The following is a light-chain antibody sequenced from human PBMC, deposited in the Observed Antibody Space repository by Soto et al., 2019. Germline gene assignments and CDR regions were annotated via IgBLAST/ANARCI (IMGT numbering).Light chain of an antibody. Sequence: QSALTRPPSASGTPGQRVTISCSGSSSNIGSNYVYWYQQLPGTAPKLLIYRNNQRPSGVPDRFSGSKSGTSASLAISGLRSEDEADYYCAAWDDSLSAFYVFGTGTKVTV. CDR1: SSNIGSNY. CDR2: RNN. CDR3: AAWDDSLSAFYV. J-gene: IGLJ1*01. V-gene: IGLV1-47*01.